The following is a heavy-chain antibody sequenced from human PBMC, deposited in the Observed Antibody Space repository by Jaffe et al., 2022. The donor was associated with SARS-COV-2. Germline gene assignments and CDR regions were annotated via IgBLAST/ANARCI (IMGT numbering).Heavy chain of an antibody. J-gene: IGHJ3*02. Sequence: EVQLVESGGGLVQPGRSLRLSCAASGFTFDDYAMHWVRQAPGKGLEWVSGISWNSGSIGYADSVKGRFTISRDNAKNSLYLQMNSLRAEDTALYYCAKDNSRYYDFGLGAFDIWGQGTMVTVSS. CDR1: GFTFDDYA. CDR3: AKDNSRYYDFGLGAFDI. D-gene: IGHD3-3*01. CDR2: ISWNSGSI. V-gene: IGHV3-9*01.